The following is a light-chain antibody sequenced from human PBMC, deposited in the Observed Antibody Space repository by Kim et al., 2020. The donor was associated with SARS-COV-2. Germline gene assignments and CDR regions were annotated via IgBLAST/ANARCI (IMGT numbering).Light chain of an antibody. V-gene: IGKV3-20*01. CDR2: GAS. J-gene: IGKJ1*01. Sequence: SHGERATLSCRASQSGSSNYLAWYQQKPGQAARLLIYGASSRATGMPDRFSGSGSGTDFTLTITRLEPEDFAVYYCQQYSSSPATFGQGTKVDIK. CDR1: QSGSSNY. CDR3: QQYSSSPAT.